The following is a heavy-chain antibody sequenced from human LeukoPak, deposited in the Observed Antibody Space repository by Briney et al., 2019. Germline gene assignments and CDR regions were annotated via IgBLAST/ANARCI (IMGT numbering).Heavy chain of an antibody. J-gene: IGHJ4*02. CDR3: AKDGPIDY. CDR2: ISYDGSNK. V-gene: IGHV3-30*18. Sequence: GGSLRLSCAASGFTFSSHGMYWVRQAPGKGLEWVAVISYDGSNKDYGDSVKSRFTISRDNSKNTLYLQMNSLRTEDTAIYYCAKDGPIDYWGQGTLVIVSS. CDR1: GFTFSSHG.